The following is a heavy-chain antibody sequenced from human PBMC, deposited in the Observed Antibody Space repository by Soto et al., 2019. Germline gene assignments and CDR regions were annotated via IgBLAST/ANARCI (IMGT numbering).Heavy chain of an antibody. Sequence: QVQLQQSGPGLVKPSQTLSLTCAISGDSVSSNSAAWNWIRQSPSRGLEWLGRSYYRSKWYNDYAVSVKSRITINPDTSKNQFSLQLNSVTPEDTAVYYCARDPSLVGATGWNWFDPWGQGTLVTVSS. CDR3: ARDPSLVGATGWNWFDP. CDR1: GDSVSSNSAA. V-gene: IGHV6-1*01. CDR2: SYYRSKWYN. D-gene: IGHD1-26*01. J-gene: IGHJ5*02.